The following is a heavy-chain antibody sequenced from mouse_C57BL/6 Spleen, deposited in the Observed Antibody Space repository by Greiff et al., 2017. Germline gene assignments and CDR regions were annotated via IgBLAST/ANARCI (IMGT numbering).Heavy chain of an antibody. CDR2: IYPGSGST. Sequence: QVHVKQPGAELVKPGASVKMSCKASGYTFTSYWITWVKQRPGQGLEWIGDIYPGSGSTNYNEKFKSKATLTVDTSSSTAYMQLSSLTSEDSAVYYCARKDYGLDYWGQGTTLTVSS. J-gene: IGHJ2*01. D-gene: IGHD1-2*01. CDR1: GYTFTSYW. CDR3: ARKDYGLDY. V-gene: IGHV1-55*01.